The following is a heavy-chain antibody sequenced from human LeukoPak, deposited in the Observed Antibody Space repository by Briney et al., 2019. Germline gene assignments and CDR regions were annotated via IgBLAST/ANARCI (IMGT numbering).Heavy chain of an antibody. J-gene: IGHJ6*03. V-gene: IGHV3-7*01. CDR1: GFTFSRYW. CDR2: INQDGSER. D-gene: IGHD3-10*01. CDR3: ARLSAYYYGSYFYYYMDV. Sequence: GGSLRLSCAASGFTFSRYWMSWVRQAPGKGLEWVANINQDGSERYYVDSVKGRFTISRDNAKNSLYLEMNSLRAEDTALYYCARLSAYYYGSYFYYYMDVWGKGTTVTVSS.